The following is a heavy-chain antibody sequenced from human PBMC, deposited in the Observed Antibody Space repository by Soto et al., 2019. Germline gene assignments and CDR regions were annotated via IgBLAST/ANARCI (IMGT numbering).Heavy chain of an antibody. Sequence: PSETLSLTCTVSGGSISSYYWSWIRQPPGKGLEWIGYIFYSGSTNYNPSLKSRVIMSVDTSKNQFSLKLSSVTAADTAVYYCARGEMATTYYFDYWGQGTLVTVSS. CDR1: GGSISSYY. CDR2: IFYSGST. D-gene: IGHD5-12*01. CDR3: ARGEMATTYYFDY. J-gene: IGHJ4*02. V-gene: IGHV4-59*01.